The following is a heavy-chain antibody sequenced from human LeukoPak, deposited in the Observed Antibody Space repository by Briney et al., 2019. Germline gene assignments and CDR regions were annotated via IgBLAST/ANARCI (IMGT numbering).Heavy chain of an antibody. CDR3: ATKTGDPAY. CDR1: GFTFRRHG. CDR2: IRYDGNNK. J-gene: IGHJ4*02. V-gene: IGHV3-30*02. Sequence: GGSLRLSCAASGFTFRRHGMHWVRQAPGKGLKWVAFIRYDGNNKYYADSVKGRFTISRDNSKNTLYLQMNSLRTEDTAVYYCATKTGDPAYWGQGTLVTVSS.